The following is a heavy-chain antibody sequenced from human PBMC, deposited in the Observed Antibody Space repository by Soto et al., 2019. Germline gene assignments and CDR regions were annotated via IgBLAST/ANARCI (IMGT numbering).Heavy chain of an antibody. J-gene: IGHJ4*02. D-gene: IGHD4-17*01. CDR3: AKAYGDYEGLFDY. CDR2: INHSGST. V-gene: IGHV4-34*01. CDR1: GGSFSGYY. Sequence: QVQLQQWGAGLLKPSETLSLTCAVYGGSFSGYYWSWIRQPPGKGLEWIGEINHSGSTNYNPSLKSRVTISVDTSKNQCSLKLSSVTAADTAVYYCAKAYGDYEGLFDYWGQGTLVTVSS.